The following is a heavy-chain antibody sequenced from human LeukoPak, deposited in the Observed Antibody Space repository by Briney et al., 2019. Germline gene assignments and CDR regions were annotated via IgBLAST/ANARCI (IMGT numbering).Heavy chain of an antibody. Sequence: PGGSLRLSCAAAGFTFHDYGMSWVRQAPGKGLEWVSGIDWNGGSIGYADSVKGRFTISRDNSKNTLHLQMNSLRAEDTAVYYCATHGSAHYYMDVWGKGTTVTISS. CDR2: IDWNGGSI. V-gene: IGHV3-20*04. J-gene: IGHJ6*03. D-gene: IGHD2-2*03. CDR3: ATHGSAHYYMDV. CDR1: GFTFHDYG.